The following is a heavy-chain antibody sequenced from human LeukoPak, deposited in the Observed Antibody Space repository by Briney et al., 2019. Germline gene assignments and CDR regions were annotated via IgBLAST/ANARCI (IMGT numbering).Heavy chain of an antibody. D-gene: IGHD6-13*01. CDR3: ARHNGYSSSFVWFDP. V-gene: IGHV5-51*01. CDR2: IYPGDSDT. CDR1: GYIFTSYW. Sequence: GESLKISCKGSGYIFTSYWIGWGRQLPGKGLEWMGIIYPGDSDTRYSPSFQGQVTISADKSISTAYLQWSSLKASDTAMYYCARHNGYSSSFVWFDPWGRGTLVTVSS. J-gene: IGHJ5*02.